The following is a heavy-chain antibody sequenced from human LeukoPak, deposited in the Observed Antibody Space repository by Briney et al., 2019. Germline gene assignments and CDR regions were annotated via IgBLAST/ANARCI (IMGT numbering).Heavy chain of an antibody. D-gene: IGHD3-9*01. CDR2: IYYSGST. J-gene: IGHJ4*02. V-gene: IGHV4-59*12. CDR3: AREQPPLRYFDWLPSTFDY. Sequence: SETLSLTCTVSGGSISSYYWSWIRQPPGKGLEWIGYIYYSGSTNYNPSLKSRVTISVDTSKNQFSLKLSSVTAADTAVYYCAREQPPLRYFDWLPSTFDYWGQGTLVTVS. CDR1: GGSISSYY.